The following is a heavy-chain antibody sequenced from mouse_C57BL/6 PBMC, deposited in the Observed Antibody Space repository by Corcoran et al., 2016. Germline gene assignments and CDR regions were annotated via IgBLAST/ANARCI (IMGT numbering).Heavy chain of an antibody. J-gene: IGHJ4*01. Sequence: EVQLQQSGPELVKPGASVKISCKASGYPFTDYYMNWVKQSHGKSLEWIGDINPNNGGTSYNQKFKGKATLTVDKSSSTAYMELRSLTSEDSAVYYCAREEKGYYAMDYWGQGTSVTVSS. CDR1: GYPFTDYY. CDR2: INPNNGGT. V-gene: IGHV1-26*01. CDR3: AREEKGYYAMDY.